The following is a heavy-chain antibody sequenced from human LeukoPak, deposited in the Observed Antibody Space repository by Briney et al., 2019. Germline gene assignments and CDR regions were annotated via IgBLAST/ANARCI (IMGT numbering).Heavy chain of an antibody. CDR2: ISSGSSTI. CDR3: ARDTVGSGTYYHAFGI. CDR1: GFTFSTYS. D-gene: IGHD3-10*01. V-gene: IGHV3-48*02. J-gene: IGHJ3*02. Sequence: GGSLRLSCAASGFTFSTYSMNWVRQAPGEGLEWVSYISSGSSTIYYADSVKGRFTISRDNAKNSLYLQMNSLRDEDTAIYYCARDTVGSGTYYHAFGIWGQGTLVTVSS.